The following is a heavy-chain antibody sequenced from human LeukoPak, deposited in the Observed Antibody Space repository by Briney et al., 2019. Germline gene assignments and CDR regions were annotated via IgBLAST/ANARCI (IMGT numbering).Heavy chain of an antibody. CDR3: ATLEGCSGWFYFDY. V-gene: IGHV4-39*01. J-gene: IGHJ4*02. CDR1: GGSISSSNYY. D-gene: IGHD6-19*01. CDR2: IYSTGST. Sequence: SETLSLTCTVSGGSISSSNYYWAWIRQPPGKGLECIGSIYSTGSTYYNPSLKSRVTISADTSRNQFSLNLSSVTATDTAVYYCATLEGCSGWFYFDYWGQGTLVTVSS.